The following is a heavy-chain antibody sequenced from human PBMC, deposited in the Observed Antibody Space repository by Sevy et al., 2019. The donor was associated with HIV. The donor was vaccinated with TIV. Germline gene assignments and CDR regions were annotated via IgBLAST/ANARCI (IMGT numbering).Heavy chain of an antibody. D-gene: IGHD7-27*01. J-gene: IGHJ2*01. V-gene: IGHV3-9*01. CDR1: GFTFDDYA. Sequence: GGSLRLSCAASGFTFDDYAVHWVRQTPGKGLEWVSGISWNSGTKEYADSVKGRFTISRDNAKNSLYLHMNSLRAEDTAFYYCVKDLRPNWGYWYFDLWGRGTLVTVSS. CDR2: ISWNSGTK. CDR3: VKDLRPNWGYWYFDL.